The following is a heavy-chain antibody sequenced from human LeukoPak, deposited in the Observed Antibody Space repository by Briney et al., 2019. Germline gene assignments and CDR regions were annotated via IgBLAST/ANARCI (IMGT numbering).Heavy chain of an antibody. CDR2: IIPIFGTA. J-gene: IGHJ1*01. CDR1: GYTFTNYG. D-gene: IGHD3-22*01. V-gene: IGHV1-69*05. CDR3: ARGGVYYYDSSGYPPSQH. Sequence: SVKVSCKTSGYTFTNYGITWVRQAPGQGLEWMGGIIPIFGTANYAQKFQGRVTITTDESTSTAYAELSSLRSEDTAVYYCARGGVYYYDSSGYPPSQHWGQGTLVTVSS.